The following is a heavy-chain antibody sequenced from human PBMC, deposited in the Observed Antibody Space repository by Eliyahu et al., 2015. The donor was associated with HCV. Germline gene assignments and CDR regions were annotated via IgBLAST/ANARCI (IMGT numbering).Heavy chain of an antibody. V-gene: IGHV1-69*06. Sequence: QVQLVQSGAEVKKPGSSVKVSCKASGGTFSSYAIXWVRQAPGQGLEWMGGTIPIFGTANYAQKFQGRVTITADKSTSTAYMELSSLRSEDTAVYYCAIAPLYCSGGSCYAGWFDPWGQGTLVTVSS. CDR3: AIAPLYCSGGSCYAGWFDP. J-gene: IGHJ5*02. CDR2: TIPIFGTA. CDR1: GGTFSSYA. D-gene: IGHD2-15*01.